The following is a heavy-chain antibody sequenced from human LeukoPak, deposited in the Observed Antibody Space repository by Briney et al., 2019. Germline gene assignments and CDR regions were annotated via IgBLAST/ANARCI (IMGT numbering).Heavy chain of an antibody. CDR2: INPNSGGT. Sequence: ASVKVSCKASGYTFTGYYMHWVRQAPGQGLEWMGWINPNSGGTNYAQKFQGRVTMTRDTSISTAYMELSRLRSDDTAVYYCARDQGDLDAFDIWGQGTMVTVSS. V-gene: IGHV1-2*02. CDR1: GYTFTGYY. D-gene: IGHD3-16*01. J-gene: IGHJ3*02. CDR3: ARDQGDLDAFDI.